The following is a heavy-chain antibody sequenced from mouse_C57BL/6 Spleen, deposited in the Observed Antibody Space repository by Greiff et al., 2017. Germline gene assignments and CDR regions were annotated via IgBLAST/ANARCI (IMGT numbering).Heavy chain of an antibody. CDR2: IDPSDSYT. CDR1: GYTFTSYW. CDR3: ARWVVADWYFDD. Sequence: QVQLQQPGAELVMPGASVKLSCKASGYTFTSYWMHWVKQRPGQGLEWIGEIDPSDSYTNYNQKFKGKSTLTVDKSSSTAYMQLSSLTSEDSAVYYCARWVVADWYFDDWGTGTTVTVSS. D-gene: IGHD1-1*01. J-gene: IGHJ1*03. V-gene: IGHV1-69*01.